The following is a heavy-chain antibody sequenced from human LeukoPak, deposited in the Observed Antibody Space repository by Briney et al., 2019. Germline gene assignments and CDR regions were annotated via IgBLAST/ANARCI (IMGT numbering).Heavy chain of an antibody. J-gene: IGHJ4*02. CDR2: IYYSGST. D-gene: IGHD3-10*01. Sequence: SETLSLTCTVSGGSISSYYWSWIRQPPGKGLEWIGYIYYSGSTNYNPSLKSRVTISVDTSKNQFSLKLSSVTAADTAVYYCARTEVRGDPFDYWGQGTLVTVSS. CDR1: GGSISSYY. V-gene: IGHV4-59*08. CDR3: ARTEVRGDPFDY.